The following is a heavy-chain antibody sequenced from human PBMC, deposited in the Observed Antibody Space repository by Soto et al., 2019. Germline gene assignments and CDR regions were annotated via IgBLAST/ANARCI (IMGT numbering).Heavy chain of an antibody. CDR1: GFTFSSYA. Sequence: GGSLRLSCAASGFTFSSYAMHWVRQAPGKGLEWVAVISYDGSNKYYADSVKGRFTISRDNSKNTLYLQMNSLRAEDTAVYYCARGGSTYYGSGSYPGLYGMDVWGQGTTVTVSS. V-gene: IGHV3-30-3*01. J-gene: IGHJ6*02. CDR3: ARGGSTYYGSGSYPGLYGMDV. D-gene: IGHD3-10*01. CDR2: ISYDGSNK.